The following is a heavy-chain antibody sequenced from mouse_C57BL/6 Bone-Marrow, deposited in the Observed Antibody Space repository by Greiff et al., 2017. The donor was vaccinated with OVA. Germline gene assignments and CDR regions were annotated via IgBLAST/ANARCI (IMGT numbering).Heavy chain of an antibody. CDR2: IRHKANNHAT. D-gene: IGHD1-1*01. Sequence: EVQLVESGGGLVQPGGSMKLSCAASGFTFSDAWMDWVRQSPEKGLEWVAEIRHKANNHATYYAESVKGRFTISRDESKSTVYLQMNSLRAEDTGIYYCASPPLYYGSLDDWGQGTSVTVSS. J-gene: IGHJ4*01. CDR3: ASPPLYYGSLDD. V-gene: IGHV6-6*01. CDR1: GFTFSDAW.